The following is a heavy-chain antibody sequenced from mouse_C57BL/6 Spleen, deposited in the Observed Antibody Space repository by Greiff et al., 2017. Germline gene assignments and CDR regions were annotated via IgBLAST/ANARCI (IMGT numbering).Heavy chain of an antibody. Sequence: QVQLQQSGAELVRPGASVKMSCKASGYTFTSYNMHWVKQTPRQGLEWIGAIYPGNGDTSYNQKFKGKATLTVDKSSSTAYMQLSSLTSEDSAVYFCSITTVVARNMDYWGQGTTVTVSS. J-gene: IGHJ4*01. V-gene: IGHV1-12*01. CDR3: SITTVVARNMDY. D-gene: IGHD1-1*01. CDR2: IYPGNGDT. CDR1: GYTFTSYN.